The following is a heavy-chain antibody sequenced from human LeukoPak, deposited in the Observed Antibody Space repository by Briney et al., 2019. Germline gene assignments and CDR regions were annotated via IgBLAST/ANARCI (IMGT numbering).Heavy chain of an antibody. D-gene: IGHD6-25*01. V-gene: IGHV1-2*02. Sequence: ASVKVSSEASGYTFTGYYMHWVRQAPGQGLEWMGWINPNSGGTNYARKFQGRVTMTRDTSISTAYMELSRLRSDDTAIYYCARGFFRSGSRAADVDYWGQGTLVTVSS. CDR3: ARGFFRSGSRAADVDY. CDR2: INPNSGGT. J-gene: IGHJ4*02. CDR1: GYTFTGYY.